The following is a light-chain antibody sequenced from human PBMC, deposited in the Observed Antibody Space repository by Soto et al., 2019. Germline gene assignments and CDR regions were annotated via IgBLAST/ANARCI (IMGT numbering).Light chain of an antibody. V-gene: IGKV1-39*01. CDR2: AAS. CDR3: QHSSSSPYT. J-gene: IGKJ2*01. CDR1: QSIGTS. Sequence: DIQMTQSPSSLSASVGDRVTISCRASQSIGTSLHWYQQKPWKAPKVLISAASSLKSGVPPRFSGSGSGTDFTLTISSLQPEDFAAYYCQHSSSSPYTFGQGTKLEI.